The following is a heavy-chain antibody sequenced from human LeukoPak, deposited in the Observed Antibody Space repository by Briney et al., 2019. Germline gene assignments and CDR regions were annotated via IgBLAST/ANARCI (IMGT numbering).Heavy chain of an antibody. D-gene: IGHD1-26*01. Sequence: GRSLRLSCAATGFSFEDYGMHWVRQPPGKGLEWVSGISWNGGSTDYADSVKGRFTISRDNAKNSLCLQLSSLRPEDTALYYCAKHMRATNTYYFYGLDVWGQGTTVTVSS. CDR2: ISWNGGST. CDR3: AKHMRATNTYYFYGLDV. J-gene: IGHJ6*02. CDR1: GFSFEDYG. V-gene: IGHV3-9*01.